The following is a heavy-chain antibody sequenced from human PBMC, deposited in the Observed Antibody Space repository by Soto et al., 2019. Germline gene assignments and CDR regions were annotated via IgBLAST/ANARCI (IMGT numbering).Heavy chain of an antibody. CDR3: AHSPPIPFVPAAMARGDAFDI. D-gene: IGHD2-2*01. V-gene: IGHV2-5*02. J-gene: IGHJ3*02. CDR2: IYWDDDK. Sequence: QITLKESGPTLVKPTQTLTLTCTFSGFSLSTSGVGVGWIRQPPGKALEWLALIYWDDDKRYSPSLKSRLTITNDTSKNQVVLTMTNMDPVDTATYYCAHSPPIPFVPAAMARGDAFDIWGQGTMVTVSS. CDR1: GFSLSTSGVG.